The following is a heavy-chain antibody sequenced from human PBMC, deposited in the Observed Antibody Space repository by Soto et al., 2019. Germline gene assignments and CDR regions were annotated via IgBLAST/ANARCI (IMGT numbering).Heavy chain of an antibody. J-gene: IGHJ3*02. V-gene: IGHV3-74*01. CDR1: GFTFSSYW. Sequence: GGSLRLSCAASGFTFSSYWMHWVRQAPGKGLVWVSRINSDGSSTSYADSVKGRFTISRDNSKNTLYLQMNSLRAEDTAVYYWARVSPLKCSGGSGYAFDIWGQGTMVTVSS. D-gene: IGHD2-15*01. CDR3: ARVSPLKCSGGSGYAFDI. CDR2: INSDGSST.